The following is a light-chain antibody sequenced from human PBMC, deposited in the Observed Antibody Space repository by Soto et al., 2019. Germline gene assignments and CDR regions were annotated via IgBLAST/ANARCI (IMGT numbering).Light chain of an antibody. Sequence: QSALTQPASVSGSPGQSITISCTGTSSDVGSYNLVSWYQQHPGKAPKLMLYEDSKRPSGVSNRFSGSKSGNTASLIISGLQAEDEAAYYCSSYAGSTSWVFGGGTKLTVL. J-gene: IGLJ3*02. CDR1: SSDVGSYNL. CDR2: EDS. V-gene: IGLV2-23*01. CDR3: SSYAGSTSWV.